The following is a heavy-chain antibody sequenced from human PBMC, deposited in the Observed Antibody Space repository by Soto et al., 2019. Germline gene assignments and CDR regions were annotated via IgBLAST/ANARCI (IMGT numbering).Heavy chain of an antibody. CDR2: ISSSSSYT. Sequence: GGSLRLSCAASGFTFSDYYMSWIRQAPGKGLEWVSYISSSSSYTSYADSVKGRFTISRDNAKNSLYLQMNSLRAEDTAVYYCARVSDSSGYYSPYYYYGMDVWGQGTTVTVSS. J-gene: IGHJ6*02. CDR1: GFTFSDYY. D-gene: IGHD3-22*01. CDR3: ARVSDSSGYYSPYYYYGMDV. V-gene: IGHV3-11*06.